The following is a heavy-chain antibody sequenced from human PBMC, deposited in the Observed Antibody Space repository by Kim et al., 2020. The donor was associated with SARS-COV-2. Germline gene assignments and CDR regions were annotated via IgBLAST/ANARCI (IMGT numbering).Heavy chain of an antibody. D-gene: IGHD3-22*01. CDR3: AVTITMIVVVKSFDY. CDR2: IYYSGST. J-gene: IGHJ4*02. Sequence: SETLSLTCTVSGGSISSSSYYWGWIRQPPGKGLEWIGSIYYSGSTYYNPSLKSRVTISVDTSKNQFSLKLSSVTAADTAVYHCAVTITMIVVVKSFDYWGQGTLVTVSS. V-gene: IGHV4-39*01. CDR1: GGSISSSSYY.